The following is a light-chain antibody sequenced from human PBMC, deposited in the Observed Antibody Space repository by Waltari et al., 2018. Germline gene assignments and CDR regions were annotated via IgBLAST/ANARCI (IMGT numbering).Light chain of an antibody. CDR3: HSRDASGVGGA. J-gene: IGLJ2*01. Sequence: TQDPAVSVALGQTVSLTCHGDSLRRYYASWYQQRPGQAPILVMYDKNSRPSGVPDRFSASSSDNTASLTITGAQAEDEAYYYCHSRDASGVGGAFGGGTKLTVL. CDR1: SLRRYY. V-gene: IGLV3-19*01. CDR2: DKN.